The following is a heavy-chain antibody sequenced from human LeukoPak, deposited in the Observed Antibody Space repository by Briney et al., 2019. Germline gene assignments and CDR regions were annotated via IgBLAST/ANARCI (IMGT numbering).Heavy chain of an antibody. CDR1: GASISSCY. D-gene: IGHD3-3*01. CDR2: ISYGGNT. CDR3: ARGSYDLCSGSTIYYYYYMDV. Sequence: LSLTSAVSGASISSCYCWWLQAPPGGVLEWFGIISYGGNTNYNPSLKSRVTISGDTSKNNFSLKMSTVTAAATAVYYCARGSYDLCSGSTIYYYYYMDVWGKGTSVTVSS. J-gene: IGHJ6*03. V-gene: IGHV4-59*12.